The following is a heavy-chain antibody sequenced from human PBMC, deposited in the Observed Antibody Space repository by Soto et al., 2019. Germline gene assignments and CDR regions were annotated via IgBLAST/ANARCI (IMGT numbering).Heavy chain of an antibody. J-gene: IGHJ4*02. V-gene: IGHV1-3*01. D-gene: IGHD5-18*01. CDR2: INAGNGNT. Sequence: QVQLVQSGAEVKKPGASVKVSCKASGYTFTSYAMHWVRQAPGQRLEWMGWINAGNGNTKYSQKFQGRVTITRDTSASTADRELSSLRAEDTAVYYCARGLNGYLHYFDYWGQGTLVTVSS. CDR3: ARGLNGYLHYFDY. CDR1: GYTFTSYA.